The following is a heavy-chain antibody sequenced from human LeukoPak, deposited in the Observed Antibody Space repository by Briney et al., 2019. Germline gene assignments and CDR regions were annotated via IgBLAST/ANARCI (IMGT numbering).Heavy chain of an antibody. V-gene: IGHV3-15*01. D-gene: IGHD4-17*01. CDR1: GFTFSNAW. J-gene: IGHJ4*02. Sequence: KAGGSLRLSCAASGFTFSNAWMSWVRQAPGKGLEWVGRIKSKTDGGTTDYAAPVKGRFTISRDDLKNTLYLQMNGLKTEDTAVYYCTTTHYGDYVLVGFDYWGQGTLVTVSS. CDR3: TTTHYGDYVLVGFDY. CDR2: IKSKTDGGTT.